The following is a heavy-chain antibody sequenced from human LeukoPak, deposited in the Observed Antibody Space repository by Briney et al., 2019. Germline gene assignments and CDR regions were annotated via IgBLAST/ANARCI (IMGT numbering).Heavy chain of an antibody. CDR2: ISAYNGNT. CDR3: ARGPDSDY. V-gene: IGHV1-18*01. CDR1: GCTFTSYD. Sequence: ASVKLSCKASGCTFTSYDITWVRQAPGHGPEWMGWISAYNGNTNYAQKFQGRVSMTTDASTRTAYMELSSLRSEDTAVYYCARGPDSDYWGQGTLVTVSS. J-gene: IGHJ4*02.